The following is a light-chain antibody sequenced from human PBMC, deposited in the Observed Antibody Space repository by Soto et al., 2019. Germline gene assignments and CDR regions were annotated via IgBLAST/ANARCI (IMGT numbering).Light chain of an antibody. Sequence: VLTQPPSVSGAPGQRVTISCTASSSNIGAGYDVHWYQQLPVTVPKLLVYGNSNRPSGVPDRFSGSKSGTSTTLAITGLQAEDEADYYCQSYDSSLSGRVFGGGTKLTVL. V-gene: IGLV1-40*01. CDR2: GNS. J-gene: IGLJ3*02. CDR1: SSNIGAGYD. CDR3: QSYDSSLSGRV.